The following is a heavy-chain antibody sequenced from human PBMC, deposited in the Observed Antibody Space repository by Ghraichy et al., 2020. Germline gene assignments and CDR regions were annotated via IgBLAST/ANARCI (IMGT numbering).Heavy chain of an antibody. V-gene: IGHV3-33*08. CDR1: RFTFSSYG. Sequence: GGSLRLSCAASRFTFSSYGMHWVRQAPGKGLEWVAVVWYDGSNKYYADSVKGRFTISRDNSKNTLYLQMNSLRAEDTAVYYCARAANYGDSHMEYWGQGTLVTVSS. CDR2: VWYDGSNK. J-gene: IGHJ4*02. D-gene: IGHD4-17*01. CDR3: ARAANYGDSHMEY.